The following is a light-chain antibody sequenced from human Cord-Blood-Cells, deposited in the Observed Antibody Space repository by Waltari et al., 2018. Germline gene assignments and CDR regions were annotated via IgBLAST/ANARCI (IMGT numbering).Light chain of an antibody. J-gene: IGKJ2*01. Sequence: DIQMTHPPSSPPAPVGNSVTTTCRASQSISSYLNWYQQKPGKAPKLLIYAASSLQSGVPSRFSGSGSGTDFTLTISSLQPEDFATYYCQQSYSTPYTFGQGTKLEIK. CDR3: QQSYSTPYT. V-gene: IGKV1-39*01. CDR2: AAS. CDR1: QSISSY.